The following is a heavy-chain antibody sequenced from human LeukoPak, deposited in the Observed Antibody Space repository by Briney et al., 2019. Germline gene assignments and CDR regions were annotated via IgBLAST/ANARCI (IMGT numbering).Heavy chain of an antibody. CDR1: GFIFSDYY. CDR2: ISNSGSTI. Sequence: GGSLRLSCAASGFIFSDYYMSWIRQAPGKGLEWVSYISNSGSTIYYADSVKGRFTISRDNAKNSLYLQMNSLRAEDTAVYYCAKDHASSGWYAYYFDYWGQGTLVTVSS. J-gene: IGHJ4*02. V-gene: IGHV3-11*01. CDR3: AKDHASSGWYAYYFDY. D-gene: IGHD6-19*01.